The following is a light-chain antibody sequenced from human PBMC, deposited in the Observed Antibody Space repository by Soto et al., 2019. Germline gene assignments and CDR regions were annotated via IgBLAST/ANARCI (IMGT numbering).Light chain of an antibody. CDR1: QSVSSN. J-gene: IGKJ2*01. CDR3: QQYDNWPPHT. V-gene: IGKV3-15*01. CDR2: AAS. Sequence: IVMTQSPATLSVSPGERATLSCRASQSVSSNLAWYQQRPGQAPRLLIYAASTRATDVPGRFSGSGSGTDFTLTISSLQSEDFAVYYCQQYDNWPPHTFGQGTKLEIK.